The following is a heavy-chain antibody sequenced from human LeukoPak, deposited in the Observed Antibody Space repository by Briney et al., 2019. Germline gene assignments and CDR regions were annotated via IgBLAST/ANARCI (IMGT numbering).Heavy chain of an antibody. J-gene: IGHJ4*02. CDR1: GGSISSYY. V-gene: IGHV4-59*01. D-gene: IGHD6-19*01. CDR2: IYYSGST. Sequence: SETLSLTCTVSGGSISSYYWSWIRQPPGKGLEWIGYIYYSGSTNYNPSLKSRVTISVDTSKNQFSLKLSSVTAADTAVYYCARGGQYSSGWYVDYWGQGTLVTVSS. CDR3: ARGGQYSSGWYVDY.